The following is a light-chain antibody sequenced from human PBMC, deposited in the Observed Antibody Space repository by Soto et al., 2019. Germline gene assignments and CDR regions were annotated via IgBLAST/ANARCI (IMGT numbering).Light chain of an antibody. CDR2: GAS. Sequence: EIVLTQSPGTLSLSPGERAALSCRASQSVSTNYLAWYQRKPGQAPRLLIYGASSRATDNPNRFSGSGSGTDFTLTITRLKAEDFAVYYCQQYGSSPPTFGQGTKVEIK. CDR3: QQYGSSPPT. V-gene: IGKV3-20*01. CDR1: QSVSTNY. J-gene: IGKJ1*01.